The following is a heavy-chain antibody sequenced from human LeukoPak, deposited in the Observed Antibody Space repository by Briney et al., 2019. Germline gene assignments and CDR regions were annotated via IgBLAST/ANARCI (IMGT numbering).Heavy chain of an antibody. Sequence: ASVKVSCKVSGYTLTELSMHWVRQAPGKGLEWMGGFDPEDGETIYAQKFQGRVTMTEDTSTDTAYMELSSLRSEDTAVYYCATDSGRITIFGDRWTLDAFDIWGQGTMVTVSS. CDR1: GYTLTELS. J-gene: IGHJ3*02. V-gene: IGHV1-24*01. D-gene: IGHD3-3*01. CDR3: ATDSGRITIFGDRWTLDAFDI. CDR2: FDPEDGET.